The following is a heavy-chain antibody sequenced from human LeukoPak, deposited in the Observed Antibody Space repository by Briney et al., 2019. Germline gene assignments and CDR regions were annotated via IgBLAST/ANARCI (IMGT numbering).Heavy chain of an antibody. J-gene: IGHJ4*02. V-gene: IGHV3-23*01. CDR1: GFIFSSSA. Sequence: GGSLRLSCAASGFIFSSSAMNWVRQAPGKGLEWVSAISGSGGNTYYADSVKGRFTISRDNSKNTLYLQMNSLRAEDTAEYYCARGHIVVLTAPDYWGQGTLVTVSS. D-gene: IGHD2-21*02. CDR2: ISGSGGNT. CDR3: ARGHIVVLTAPDY.